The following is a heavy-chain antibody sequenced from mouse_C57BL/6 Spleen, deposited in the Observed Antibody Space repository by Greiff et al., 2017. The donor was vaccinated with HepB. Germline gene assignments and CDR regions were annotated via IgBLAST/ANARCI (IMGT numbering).Heavy chain of an antibody. J-gene: IGHJ4*01. Sequence: QVQLQQSGPELVKPGASVKISCKASGYAFSSSWMNWVKQRPGKGLEWIGRIYPGDGDTNYNGKFKGKATLTADKSSSTAYMQLSSLTSEDSAVYFCARSRLRYAMGYWGKGASVTVAS. CDR3: ARSRLRYAMGY. D-gene: IGHD2-4*01. CDR1: GYAFSSSW. V-gene: IGHV1-82*01. CDR2: IYPGDGDT.